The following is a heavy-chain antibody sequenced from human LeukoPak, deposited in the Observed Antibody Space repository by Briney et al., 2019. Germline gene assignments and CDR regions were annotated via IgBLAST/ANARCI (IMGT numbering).Heavy chain of an antibody. D-gene: IGHD3-3*01. CDR2: INSSGDYT. CDR1: GYTFTSHY. V-gene: IGHV1-46*01. Sequence: ASVKVSCKASGYTFTSHYMHWVRQAPGQGLEWMGIINSSGDYTSYAQKFQGRVTMTRDTSTSTLYMELSGLRSEDTAVYYCARESDSYYFDYWGQGTLVTVSS. CDR3: ARESDSYYFDY. J-gene: IGHJ4*02.